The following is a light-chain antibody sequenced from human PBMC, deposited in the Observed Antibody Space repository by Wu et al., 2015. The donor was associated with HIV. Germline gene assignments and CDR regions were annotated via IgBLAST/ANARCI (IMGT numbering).Light chain of an antibody. J-gene: IGKJ1*01. CDR1: RNS. V-gene: IGKV1-NL1*01. Sequence: RNSVARXRQKPGSPKSPSLATSMLXTGVPSRFRGSGSGPDYILTISSLQPEDFATYYCQQYYSTLWTFGQGTKVEIK. CDR3: QQYYSTLWT. CDR2: ATS.